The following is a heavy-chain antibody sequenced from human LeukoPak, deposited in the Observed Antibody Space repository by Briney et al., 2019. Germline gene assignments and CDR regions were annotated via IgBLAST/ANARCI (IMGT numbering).Heavy chain of an antibody. CDR1: GFTFTNYA. Sequence: GTSLRLSCVASGFTFTNYAMSWVRQAPGKGLEWVSAITGSDSSSYYADSVKGRFTSSRDNSKNTLYLQVNSLRADDTAVYYCAKWGDYDILTGYYVPDYWGQGTLVTVSS. CDR2: ITGSDSSS. V-gene: IGHV3-23*01. D-gene: IGHD3-9*01. J-gene: IGHJ4*02. CDR3: AKWGDYDILTGYYVPDY.